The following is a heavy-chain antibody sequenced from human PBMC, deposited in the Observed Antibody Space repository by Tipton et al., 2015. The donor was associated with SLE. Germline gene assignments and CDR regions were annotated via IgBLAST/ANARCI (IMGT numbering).Heavy chain of an antibody. CDR3: ARPLIGGSSGFFDS. J-gene: IGHJ4*02. D-gene: IGHD2-15*01. CDR1: GDSISNSYF. Sequence: GLVKPSETLSLTCTVSGDSISNSYFWGWIRQSPGKGLEWIGNIYHSGTTYYNPSLESRVTISVDTSQNQVSLKLTSVTAADTAVYYCARPLIGGSSGFFDSWGQGTLVTVSS. CDR2: IYHSGTT. V-gene: IGHV4-38-2*02.